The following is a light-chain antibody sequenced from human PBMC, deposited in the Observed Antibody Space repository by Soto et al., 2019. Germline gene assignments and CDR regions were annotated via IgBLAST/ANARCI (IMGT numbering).Light chain of an antibody. V-gene: IGLV1-40*01. CDR1: SSNIGAGYD. Sequence: QSVLTQPPSVSGAPGQRVSISCTGSSSNIGAGYDVHWYQQLPGTAPKLLIYGNNNRPSGVPDRFSVSKSGTSASLAITGLQAEDEADYYCQSYDSSLSGLYVFGTGTKVTVL. J-gene: IGLJ1*01. CDR3: QSYDSSLSGLYV. CDR2: GNN.